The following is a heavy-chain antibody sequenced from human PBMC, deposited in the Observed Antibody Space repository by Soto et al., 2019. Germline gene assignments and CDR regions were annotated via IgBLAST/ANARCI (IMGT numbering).Heavy chain of an antibody. CDR3: AKRRGEGFFDL. CDR1: GFTFSSYA. CDR2: ISGTSGST. D-gene: IGHD3-10*01. Sequence: EVQLLESGGGLVQPGGSLRLSCAASGFTFSSYAMSWVRQAPGKGLEWVSAISGTSGSTYYADSVKGRFTISRDNSKDTVFLQMNSLGAEDTALYYCAKRRGEGFFDLWGRGTLVTVSS. V-gene: IGHV3-23*01. J-gene: IGHJ2*01.